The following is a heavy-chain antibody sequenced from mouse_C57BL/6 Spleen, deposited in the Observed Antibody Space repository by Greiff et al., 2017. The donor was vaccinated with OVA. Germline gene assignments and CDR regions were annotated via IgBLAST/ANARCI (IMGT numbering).Heavy chain of an antibody. V-gene: IGHV1-59*01. D-gene: IGHD2-4*01. Sequence: QVQLQQPGAELVRPGTSVKLSCKASGYTFTSYWMHWVKQRPGQGLEWIGVIDPSDSYTNYNQKFKGKATLTVDTSSSTAYMQLSSLTSEDSAVYYGARSEDDYDIDYWGQGTTLTVSS. CDR1: GYTFTSYW. CDR3: ARSEDDYDIDY. J-gene: IGHJ2*01. CDR2: IDPSDSYT.